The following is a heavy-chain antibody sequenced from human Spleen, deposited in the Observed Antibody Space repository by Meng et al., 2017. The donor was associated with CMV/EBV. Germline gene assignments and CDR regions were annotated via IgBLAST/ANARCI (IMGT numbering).Heavy chain of an antibody. V-gene: IGHV4-61*01. J-gene: IGHJ4*02. CDR1: GASVSSASYY. Sequence: GSLRLSCTVSGASVSSASYYWSWIRQPPGKGLEWIGYIYYSGNINYNPSLKSRVTISVDKSKNQFSLKLTSVTAADTAVYYCARRGLGRPDYWGQGTLVTVSS. D-gene: IGHD6-6*01. CDR3: ARRGLGRPDY. CDR2: IYYSGNI.